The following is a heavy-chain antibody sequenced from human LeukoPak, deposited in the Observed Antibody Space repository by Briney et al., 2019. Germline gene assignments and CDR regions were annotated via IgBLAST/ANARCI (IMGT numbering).Heavy chain of an antibody. V-gene: IGHV1-69*13. CDR3: ARGAPAASPIDY. J-gene: IGHJ4*02. Sequence: GASVKVSCKASGGTFSSYAISWVRQAPGQGLEWMGGIIPILGTANYAQKFQGRVTITADESTSTAYMELSSLRSEDTAVYYCARGAPAASPIDYWGQGTLVTVSS. CDR1: GGTFSSYA. D-gene: IGHD2-2*01. CDR2: IIPILGTA.